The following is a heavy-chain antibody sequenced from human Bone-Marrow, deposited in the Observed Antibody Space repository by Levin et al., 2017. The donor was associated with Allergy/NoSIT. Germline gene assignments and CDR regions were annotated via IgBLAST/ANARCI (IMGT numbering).Heavy chain of an antibody. CDR1: GFTFSDYW. CDR2: IRQDGSEK. Sequence: LSLTCAASGFTFSDYWMTWVRQAPGKGLEWLGNIRQDGSEKHYVNSVEGRFSISRDNAKNSLYLQMNGLRADDTAVYFCARDLSLGGFIDYWGQGILVTVSS. CDR3: ARDLSLGGFIDY. V-gene: IGHV3-7*04. J-gene: IGHJ4*02. D-gene: IGHD5-12*01.